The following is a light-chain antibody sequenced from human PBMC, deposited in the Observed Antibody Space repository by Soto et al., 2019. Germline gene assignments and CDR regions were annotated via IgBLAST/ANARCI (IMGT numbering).Light chain of an antibody. CDR3: QQYGSSPPFT. CDR1: QSISSSY. V-gene: IGKV3-20*01. CDR2: GAS. J-gene: IGKJ3*01. Sequence: EIVLTQSPGTLSLSPGERATLSCRASQSISSSYLAWYQQKPGQAPRLLIYGASRRPTGIPDRFSGSGSGTDFTLIISRLEPEDFGVYYCQQYGSSPPFTFGPGTKVDI.